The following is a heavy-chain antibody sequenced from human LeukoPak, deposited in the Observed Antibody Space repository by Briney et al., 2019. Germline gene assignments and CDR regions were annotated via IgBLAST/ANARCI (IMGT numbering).Heavy chain of an antibody. J-gene: IGHJ6*03. D-gene: IGHD3-10*01. V-gene: IGHV3-48*04. Sequence: GGSLRLSCAASGSTFSSYSMNWVRQAPGKGLEWVSYISSSSSTIYYADSVKGRFTISRDNPKSSLYLQMNSLRAEDTAVYYCARDRGFNYYYYMDVWGKGTTVTVSS. CDR3: ARDRGFNYYYYMDV. CDR2: ISSSSSTI. CDR1: GSTFSSYS.